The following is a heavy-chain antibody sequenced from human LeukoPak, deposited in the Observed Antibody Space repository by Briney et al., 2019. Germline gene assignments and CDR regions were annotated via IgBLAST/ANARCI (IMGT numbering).Heavy chain of an antibody. Sequence: GGSLRLSCAASGFRFSNYGMHWVRQAPGKGLEWVALIWNDGSNKYYADSVKGRFTISRDNSKNTLYLQMNSLRAEDTAVYYCGTVRGPDSSRWYSDYWGQGTLVTFSS. V-gene: IGHV3-33*01. CDR2: IWNDGSNK. D-gene: IGHD6-13*01. J-gene: IGHJ4*02. CDR1: GFRFSNYG. CDR3: GTVRGPDSSRWYSDY.